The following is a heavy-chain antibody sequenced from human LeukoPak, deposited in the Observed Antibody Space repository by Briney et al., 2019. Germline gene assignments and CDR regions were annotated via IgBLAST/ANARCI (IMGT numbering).Heavy chain of an antibody. V-gene: IGHV4-34*01. CDR1: GGSFSGYY. J-gene: IGHJ4*02. D-gene: IGHD6-19*01. Sequence: SETLSLTCAVYGGSFSGYYWNWIRQTPGKGLEWIGEINHSGSTNYNPSLKSRVTISVDTSKNQFSLKLSSVTAADTAVYYCARLAGGIAVAHYWGQGTLVTVSS. CDR3: ARLAGGIAVAHY. CDR2: INHSGST.